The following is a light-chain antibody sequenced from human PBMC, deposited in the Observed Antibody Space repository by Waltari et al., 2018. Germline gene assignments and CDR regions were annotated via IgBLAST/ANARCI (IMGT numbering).Light chain of an antibody. CDR2: DVS. V-gene: IGLV2-14*03. CDR1: SSDVGGYNF. CDR3: SSDTATRHYV. Sequence: QSALTQPASVSGSPGQSITISCTGTSSDVGGYNFVSWYLQYPGKAPNLVFYDVSALPTGASDRFSGSKSGTTASLVISDLQPEEEADYYCSSDTATRHYVFGTATNVTVL. J-gene: IGLJ1*01.